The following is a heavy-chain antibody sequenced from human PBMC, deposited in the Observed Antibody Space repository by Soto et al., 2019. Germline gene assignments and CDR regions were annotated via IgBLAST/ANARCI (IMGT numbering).Heavy chain of an antibody. D-gene: IGHD2-15*01. CDR3: ARGRYCLTGRCFPNWSDS. J-gene: IGHJ5*01. Sequence: SETLSLTCSVSGDSNSTVGYFWAWIRQPPGQALEYIGYIYKRTTTYYNPSFESRVAISLDTSKSQFSLNVTSVTAADTAVYFCARGRYCLTGRCFPNWSDSWGQGTLVTVSS. CDR2: IYKRTTT. V-gene: IGHV4-30-4*01. CDR1: GDSNSTVGYF.